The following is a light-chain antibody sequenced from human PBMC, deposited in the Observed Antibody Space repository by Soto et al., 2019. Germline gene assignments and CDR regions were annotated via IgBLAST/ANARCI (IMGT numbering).Light chain of an antibody. CDR3: QQTYSSSRT. CDR2: TAS. CDR1: QTISSW. Sequence: DIQMTQSPSTLSGSVGDRVTITCRASQTISSWLAWYQHKPGTAPKLLIYTASSLQSGVPPRFSGSGSGTDFSLTISSLQPEDFATYYCQQTYSSSRTFGQGTKVEI. V-gene: IGKV1-39*01. J-gene: IGKJ1*01.